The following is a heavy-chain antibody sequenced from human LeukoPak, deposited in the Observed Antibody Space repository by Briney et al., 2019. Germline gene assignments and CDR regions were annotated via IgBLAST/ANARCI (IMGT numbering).Heavy chain of an antibody. D-gene: IGHD3-22*01. CDR2: FDPEDGET. V-gene: IGHV1-24*01. J-gene: IGHJ4*02. CDR3: ATGGYDSSGLYFDY. CDR1: GYALTELS. Sequence: ASVKVSCKVSGYALTELSVHWVRQAPGKGLEWMGTFDPEDGETIYAQKFQGRVTMTEDTSTDTAYMELSSLRSEDAAVYYCATGGYDSSGLYFDYWGQGTLVTVSS.